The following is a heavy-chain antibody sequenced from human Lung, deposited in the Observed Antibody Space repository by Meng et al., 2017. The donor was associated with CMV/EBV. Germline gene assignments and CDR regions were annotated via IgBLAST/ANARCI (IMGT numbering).Heavy chain of an antibody. Sequence: SVXVSXXASGYTFTGYNMHWVRQAPGQGLEWMGWINPDSGDTRYAEKFQGRVTLTRDTSITTAYMELSRLKSDDTAVFFCARLFHTSLGTNYYYGMDVWGQGPTVTVSS. CDR1: GYTFTGYN. D-gene: IGHD3-10*01. V-gene: IGHV1-2*02. J-gene: IGHJ6*02. CDR2: INPDSGDT. CDR3: ARLFHTSLGTNYYYGMDV.